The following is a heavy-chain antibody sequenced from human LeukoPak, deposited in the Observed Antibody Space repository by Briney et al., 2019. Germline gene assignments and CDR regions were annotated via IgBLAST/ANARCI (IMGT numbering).Heavy chain of an antibody. Sequence: ASVKVSCNTFGYTFTGYYIHWVRQAPGQGLEWMGWINPNSGGTNYAQKFQGRVTMTRDTSISTAYMELSRLRSDDTAVYYCARGMEPYYYMDVWGKGTTVTVSS. J-gene: IGHJ6*03. CDR3: ARGMEPYYYMDV. CDR1: GYTFTGYY. CDR2: INPNSGGT. V-gene: IGHV1-2*02. D-gene: IGHD1-26*01.